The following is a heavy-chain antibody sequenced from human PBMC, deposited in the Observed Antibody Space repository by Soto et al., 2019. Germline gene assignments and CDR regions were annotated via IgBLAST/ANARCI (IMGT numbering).Heavy chain of an antibody. Sequence: GGSLRLSCAPSGLTFSNYAMSWVRQAPGGGLEWVSSMSGSSSTTYYADSVRGRFTMSRDRSKNTLYLQMSSLRAEDTALYYCAKNQERELPRVIDFWGQGTLVTVSS. J-gene: IGHJ4*02. D-gene: IGHD1-7*01. V-gene: IGHV3-23*01. CDR1: GLTFSNYA. CDR2: MSGSSSTT. CDR3: AKNQERELPRVIDF.